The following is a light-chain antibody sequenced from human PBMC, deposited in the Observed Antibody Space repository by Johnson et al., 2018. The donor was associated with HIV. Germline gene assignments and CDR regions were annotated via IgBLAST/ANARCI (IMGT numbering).Light chain of an antibody. CDR2: DNN. CDR1: SSNIGNNY. J-gene: IGLJ1*01. Sequence: QSVLTQPPSVSAAPGQKVTISCSGSSSNIGNNYVSWYQQLPGTAPKLLIYDNNKRPSGIPDRFSGSKSDTSATLGITGLQTGDEADYYCGKWDSSLSAYVFVTGTKVPVL. V-gene: IGLV1-51*01. CDR3: GKWDSSLSAYV.